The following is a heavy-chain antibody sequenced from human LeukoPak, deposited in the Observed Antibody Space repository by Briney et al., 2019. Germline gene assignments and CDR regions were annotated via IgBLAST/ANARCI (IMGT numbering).Heavy chain of an antibody. CDR3: ARGCGYSYGYSLHYYYYYMDV. Sequence: SETLSLTCNVSGASISNSTYYWGWIRQPPGKGLEWIGSIYYSGSTYCKPSLKSRLTISVDTSKNQFSLKLSSVTAADTAVYYCARGCGYSYGYSLHYYYYYMDVWGKGTTVTVSS. J-gene: IGHJ6*03. CDR1: GASISNSTYY. V-gene: IGHV4-39*07. D-gene: IGHD5-18*01. CDR2: IYYSGST.